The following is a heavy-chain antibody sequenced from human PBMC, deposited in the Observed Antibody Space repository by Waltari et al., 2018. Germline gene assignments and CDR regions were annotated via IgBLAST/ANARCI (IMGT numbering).Heavy chain of an antibody. CDR1: GYTFTDYS. CDR3: ARRPVDYRNPRFDY. J-gene: IGHJ4*02. D-gene: IGHD4-4*01. CDR2: VNPDSGGT. V-gene: IGHV1-2*02. Sequence: VQLVQSGAEVKTPGASVTGSCKASGYTFTDYSIHWVRPAPGQGLEWMGWVNPDSGGTNYAQKFQGRVTMTRDTSISTAYMELNNLGSDDTALYYCARRPVDYRNPRFDYWGQGTLVTVGS.